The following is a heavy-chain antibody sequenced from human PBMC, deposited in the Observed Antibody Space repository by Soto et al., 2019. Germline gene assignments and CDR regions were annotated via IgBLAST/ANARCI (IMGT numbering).Heavy chain of an antibody. Sequence: GGSLRLSFTAWGFIFSDTYVDWVRQAPGKGLEWVSVISNRGDTHYADSVRGRFSLSRDISDNTLHLQMNNLRVEDTAVYYCAREPRYCRGGSCSITGDAYDIWGQGTMVTVSS. CDR1: GFIFSDTY. CDR3: AREPRYCRGGSCSITGDAYDI. D-gene: IGHD2-15*01. J-gene: IGHJ3*02. CDR2: ISNRGDT. V-gene: IGHV3-66*01.